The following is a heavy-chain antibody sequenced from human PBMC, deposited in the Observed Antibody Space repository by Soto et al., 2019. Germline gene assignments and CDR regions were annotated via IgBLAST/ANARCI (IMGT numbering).Heavy chain of an antibody. J-gene: IGHJ5*02. D-gene: IGHD6-19*01. V-gene: IGHV3-48*02. CDR2: ISSSSSTI. CDR3: ARDRGDSIGSTWFVP. CDR1: GFTFSSYS. Sequence: GGSLRLSCAASGFTFSSYSMNWVRQAPGKGLEWVSYISSSSSTIYYADSVKGRFTISRDNAKNSLYLQMNSLRDEDTAVYSCARDRGDSIGSTWFVPWGQGTLVTVAS.